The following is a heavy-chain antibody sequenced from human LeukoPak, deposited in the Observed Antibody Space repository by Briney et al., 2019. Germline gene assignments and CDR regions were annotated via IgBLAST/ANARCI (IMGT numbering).Heavy chain of an antibody. Sequence: PGRSLRLSCAASGFTFSSYGMHWVRQAPGKGLEWVALISYDGSNKYYVDSVKGRFTISRDNSKNTLYLQMNSLRAEDTAVYYCARDQGEEMATPGTFDIWGQGTMVTVSS. V-gene: IGHV3-30*03. CDR1: GFTFSSYG. CDR3: ARDQGEEMATPGTFDI. J-gene: IGHJ3*02. D-gene: IGHD5-24*01. CDR2: ISYDGSNK.